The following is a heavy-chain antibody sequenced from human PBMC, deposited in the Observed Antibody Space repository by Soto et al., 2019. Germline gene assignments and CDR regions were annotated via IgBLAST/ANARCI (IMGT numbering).Heavy chain of an antibody. CDR3: AANSSAVTNWFDP. D-gene: IGHD6-19*01. V-gene: IGHV4-39*07. Sequence: PSETLSLTCTVSGGSISGGDYYWIWIRPPPGKGLEWIGEIYYSGSTNYNPSLKSRVTISVDTSKNQFSLKLSSVTAADTAVYYCAANSSAVTNWFDPWGQGTLVTVSS. CDR2: IYYSGST. J-gene: IGHJ5*02. CDR1: GGSISGGDYY.